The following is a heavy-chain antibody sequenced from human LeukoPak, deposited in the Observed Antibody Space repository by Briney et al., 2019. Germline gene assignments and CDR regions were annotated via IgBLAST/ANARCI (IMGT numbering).Heavy chain of an antibody. CDR1: GYTFTGYY. CDR3: ARVLRFLEPPDY. Sequence: ASVKVSCKASGYTFTGYYIHWVRQAPGQGLEWMGWINPNSGGTNYAQKFQGWVTMTRDTSISTACMELSRLRSDDTAVYYCARVLRFLEPPDYWGQGTLVTVSS. V-gene: IGHV1-2*04. J-gene: IGHJ4*02. CDR2: INPNSGGT. D-gene: IGHD3-3*01.